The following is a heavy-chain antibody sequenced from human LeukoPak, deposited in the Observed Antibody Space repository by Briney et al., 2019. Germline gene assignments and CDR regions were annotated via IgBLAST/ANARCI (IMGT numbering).Heavy chain of an antibody. CDR3: ARDRGTIVVVPAASKGMDV. D-gene: IGHD2-2*01. J-gene: IGHJ6*02. CDR2: ISSSSSYI. CDR1: GFTFSSYA. V-gene: IGHV3-21*01. Sequence: GGSLRLSCAASGFTFSSYAMSWVRQAPGKGLEWASSISSSSSYIYYADSVKGRFTISRDNAKNSLYLQMNSLRAEDTAVYYCARDRGTIVVVPAASKGMDVWGQGTTVTVPS.